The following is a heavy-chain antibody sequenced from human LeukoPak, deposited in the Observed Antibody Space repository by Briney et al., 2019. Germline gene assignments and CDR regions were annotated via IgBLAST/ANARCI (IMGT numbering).Heavy chain of an antibody. D-gene: IGHD6-13*01. Sequence: GSLRLSCATSGFTFSNYAMGWVRQAPGKGLEWMGEINHSGSTNYNPSLKSRVTISVDTSKNQFSLKLSSVTAADTAVYYCARGVPYDSSSWYGRDDAFDIWGQGTMVTVSS. CDR3: ARGVPYDSSSWYGRDDAFDI. CDR1: GFTFSNYA. J-gene: IGHJ3*02. CDR2: INHSGST. V-gene: IGHV4-34*01.